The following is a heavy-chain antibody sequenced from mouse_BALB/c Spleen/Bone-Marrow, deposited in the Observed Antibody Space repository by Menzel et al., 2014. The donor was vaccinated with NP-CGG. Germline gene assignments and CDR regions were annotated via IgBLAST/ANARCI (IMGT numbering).Heavy chain of an antibody. V-gene: IGHV14-3*02. CDR3: ANYYYGSSLFAY. J-gene: IGHJ3*01. CDR2: IDPANGNT. D-gene: IGHD1-1*01. Sequence: EVQLQQSGAELVKPGASVKLSCTASGFNIKDTYMHWVKQRPEQGLEWIGRIDPANGNTKYDPKFQGKATITADTFSNTAYLQLSSLTSEDTAVYCCANYYYGSSLFAYWGQGTLVTVSA. CDR1: GFNIKDTY.